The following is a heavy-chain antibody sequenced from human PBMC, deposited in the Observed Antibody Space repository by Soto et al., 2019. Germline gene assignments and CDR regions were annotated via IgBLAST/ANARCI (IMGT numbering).Heavy chain of an antibody. V-gene: IGHV4-39*01. CDR3: ARPPTANLDAFEI. J-gene: IGHJ3*02. D-gene: IGHD7-27*01. Sequence: SETLSLTCTVSGGSISSSSYYWGWIRQPPGKGLEWIGSIYYSEITYYNPSLESRVTISVDTSKNQFSLNLNSVTAADTAVYYCARPPTANLDAFEIWGQGTMVTVSS. CDR1: GGSISSSSYY. CDR2: IYYSEIT.